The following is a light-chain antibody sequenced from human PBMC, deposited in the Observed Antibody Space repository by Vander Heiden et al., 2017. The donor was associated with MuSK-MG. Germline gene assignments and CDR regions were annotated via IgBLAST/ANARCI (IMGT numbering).Light chain of an antibody. CDR2: AAS. CDR1: QGISSY. J-gene: IGKJ1*01. V-gene: IGKV1-8*01. CDR3: QQDDSSPRT. Sequence: AIRMTQSPSSFSASTGDRVTLTCRASQGISSYLAWYQQKPGKAPKLLIYAASTLQSGVPSRFSGSGSGTDFTLTISCLQSEDFATYYCQQDDSSPRTFGQGTKVEIK.